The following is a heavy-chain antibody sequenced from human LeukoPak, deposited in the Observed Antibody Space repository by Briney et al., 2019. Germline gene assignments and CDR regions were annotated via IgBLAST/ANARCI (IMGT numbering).Heavy chain of an antibody. J-gene: IGHJ4*02. D-gene: IGHD6-13*01. CDR3: ARAYTGIAAAGDFDY. V-gene: IGHV1-46*01. Sequence: ASVKVSCKASGYTVTSYYMHWVRQAPGQGLEWMGIINPSGGSTSYAQKFRGRVTMTRDMSTSTVYMELSSLRSEDTAVYYCARAYTGIAAAGDFDYWGQGTLVTVSS. CDR1: GYTVTSYY. CDR2: INPSGGST.